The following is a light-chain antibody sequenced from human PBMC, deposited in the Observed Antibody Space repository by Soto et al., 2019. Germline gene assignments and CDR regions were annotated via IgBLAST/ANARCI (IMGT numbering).Light chain of an antibody. CDR3: YSYTSSSTYV. J-gene: IGLJ1*01. Sequence: QSALTQPPSVSGSPGQSVTISCTGTSSDVGSYNRVSWYKQPPGAAPKLVIYEVIHRPSGVPDRFSGSKSGNTASLTISGLQAEDEADFYCYSYTSSSTYVLGTGTKVTVL. CDR2: EVI. CDR1: SSDVGSYNR. V-gene: IGLV2-18*02.